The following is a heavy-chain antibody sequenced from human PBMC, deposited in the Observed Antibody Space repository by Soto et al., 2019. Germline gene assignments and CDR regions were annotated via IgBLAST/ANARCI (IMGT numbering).Heavy chain of an antibody. Sequence: SETLSLTCTVSGGSLSHYYWTWIRQPPGRGLEWIGFIYYSGATNSNPSLRSRVTISLDTSKNQFSLKLTSVTAADTAIYYCARNRLGYAYGPFDSWGQGTLVTVSS. CDR1: GGSLSHYY. CDR2: IYYSGAT. V-gene: IGHV4-59*01. J-gene: IGHJ4*02. D-gene: IGHD5-18*01. CDR3: ARNRLGYAYGPFDS.